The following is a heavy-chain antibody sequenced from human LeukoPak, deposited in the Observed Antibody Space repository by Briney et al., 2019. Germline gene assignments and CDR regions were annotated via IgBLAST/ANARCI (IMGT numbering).Heavy chain of an antibody. Sequence: AETLSLTCTVSGGSISSYYWTWIRQPPGKGLEWIGYIYYSGSTNYNPSLKSRVTISVDTSKNQFSLKLSSVTAADTAVYYCARTVRYNWNDVYYYYYMDVWGKGTTVTISS. J-gene: IGHJ6*03. CDR2: IYYSGST. D-gene: IGHD1-1*01. V-gene: IGHV4-59*01. CDR1: GGSISSYY. CDR3: ARTVRYNWNDVYYYYYMDV.